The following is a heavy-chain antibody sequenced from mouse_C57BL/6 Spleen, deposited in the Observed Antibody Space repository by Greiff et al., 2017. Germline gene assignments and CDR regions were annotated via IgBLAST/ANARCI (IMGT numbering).Heavy chain of an antibody. CDR3: AREDSNYGLAWFAY. D-gene: IGHD2-5*01. V-gene: IGHV5-4*01. Sequence: DVKLVESGGGLVKPGGSLKLSCAASGFTFSSYAMSWVRQTPEKRLEWVATISDGGSYTYYPDNVKGRFTISRDNAKNNLYLQMSHLKSEDTAMYYCAREDSNYGLAWFAYWGQGTLVTVSA. CDR2: ISDGGSYT. CDR1: GFTFSSYA. J-gene: IGHJ3*01.